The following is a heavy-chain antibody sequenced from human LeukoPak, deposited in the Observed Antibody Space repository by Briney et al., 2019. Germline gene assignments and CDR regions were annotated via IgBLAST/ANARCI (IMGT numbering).Heavy chain of an antibody. CDR1: GYFISSGYY. D-gene: IGHD5-24*01. CDR3: ARHNSYFNY. CDR2: IYHSGST. J-gene: IGHJ4*02. Sequence: SETLSLTCAVSGYFISSGYYWGWIRQPPGKGLEWIRSIYHSGSTYYNPSLKSRVTISVDTSKNQLSLKLSSVTAAFPAVYYCARHNSYFNYWGQGTLVTVSS. V-gene: IGHV4-38-2*01.